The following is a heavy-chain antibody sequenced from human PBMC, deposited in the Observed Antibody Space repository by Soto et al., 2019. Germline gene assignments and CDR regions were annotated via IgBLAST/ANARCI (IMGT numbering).Heavy chain of an antibody. Sequence: PSGTQSLTWAVASVSIRSYYLSGVRQPPGKAREWIGYTSYSGSTNNSPSLKSRLTISVHTSKNQFSLKLSSVTAADTAVSYCATYKFYADYNYFDYWGQETLVTVSS. D-gene: IGHD4-17*01. V-gene: IGHV4-59*01. CDR2: TSYSGST. CDR3: ATYKFYADYNYFDY. CDR1: SVSIRSYY. J-gene: IGHJ4*02.